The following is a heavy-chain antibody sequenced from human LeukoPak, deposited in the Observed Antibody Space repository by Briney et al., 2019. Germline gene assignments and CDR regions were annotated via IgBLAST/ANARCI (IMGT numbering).Heavy chain of an antibody. D-gene: IGHD2-21*02. V-gene: IGHV3-53*01. Sequence: GGSLRLSCAASGFTVSSNYMSWVRQAPGKGLEWVSVIYSGGSTYYADAVKCRFTISRDNSKNTLYLQMNSLRAEDTAVYYCARATPDCGGDCYYYYYYYMDVWGKGTTVTVSS. CDR1: GFTVSSNY. J-gene: IGHJ6*03. CDR3: ARATPDCGGDCYYYYYYYMDV. CDR2: IYSGGST.